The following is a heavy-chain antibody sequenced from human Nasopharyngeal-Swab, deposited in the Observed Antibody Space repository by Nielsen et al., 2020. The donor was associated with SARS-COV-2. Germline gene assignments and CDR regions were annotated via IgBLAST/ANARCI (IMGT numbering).Heavy chain of an antibody. Sequence: GESLKISCAASGFTFSDYYMSWIRQAPGKGLEWVSYISSSGSTIYYADSVKGRFTISRDNAKNLLYLQMNSLRAEDTAVYYCATLYGSGIYAGYYYYYGMDVWGQGTTVTVSS. J-gene: IGHJ6*02. V-gene: IGHV3-11*04. CDR2: ISSSGSTI. CDR1: GFTFSDYY. D-gene: IGHD3-10*01. CDR3: ATLYGSGIYAGYYYYYGMDV.